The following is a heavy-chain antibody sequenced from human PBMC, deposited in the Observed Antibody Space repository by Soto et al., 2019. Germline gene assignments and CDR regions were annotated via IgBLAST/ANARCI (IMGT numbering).Heavy chain of an antibody. Sequence: EVQLLESGGGLVQPGGSLRLSCAASGFTFSSYAMSWVRQAPGKGLEWVSAISGSGGSTYYADSVKSRFTISRDNSKNTLYLQMNSLRAEDTAVYYCAKLRRGNPDAFDISGQGTMVTDSS. D-gene: IGHD1-26*01. CDR2: ISGSGGST. V-gene: IGHV3-23*01. J-gene: IGHJ3*02. CDR3: AKLRRGNPDAFDI. CDR1: GFTFSSYA.